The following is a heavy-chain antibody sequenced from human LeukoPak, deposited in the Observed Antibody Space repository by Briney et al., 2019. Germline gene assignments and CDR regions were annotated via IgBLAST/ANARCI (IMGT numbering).Heavy chain of an antibody. J-gene: IGHJ4*02. CDR2: FYYSGST. CDR1: GGSISSYH. Sequence: PSETLSLTCTVSGGSISSYHWSWIRQPPGKGLEWIGFFYYSGSTNYNPSLKSRVTISVDTSKNQFSLKLSSVTAADTAVYYCARGGSSWYYFDYWGQGTLVTVSS. CDR3: ARGGSSWYYFDY. V-gene: IGHV4-59*12. D-gene: IGHD6-13*01.